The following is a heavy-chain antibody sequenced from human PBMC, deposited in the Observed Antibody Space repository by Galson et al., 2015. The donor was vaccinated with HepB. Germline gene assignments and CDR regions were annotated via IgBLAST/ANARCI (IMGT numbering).Heavy chain of an antibody. J-gene: IGHJ6*02. Sequence: SVKVSCKASGGTFENFAISWVRQAPGQGPEWMGGIIPMSGKTKYAQSFQGRVTITADESTSTAYLELSTLRFEDTARYFCARGGAGDTIFGVVRNYHYYFGLDVWGQGTTVTVSS. CDR3: ARGGAGDTIFGVVRNYHYYFGLDV. V-gene: IGHV1-69*13. CDR2: IIPMSGKT. CDR1: GGTFENFA. D-gene: IGHD3-3*01.